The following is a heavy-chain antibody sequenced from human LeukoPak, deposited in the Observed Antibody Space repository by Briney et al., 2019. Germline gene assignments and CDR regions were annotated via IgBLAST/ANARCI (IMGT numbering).Heavy chain of an antibody. CDR1: GFSFSDYY. V-gene: IGHV3-11*06. CDR3: SGGSDSDYFFYYGVDV. CDR2: VSSGRSYT. J-gene: IGHJ6*02. D-gene: IGHD2-8*02. Sequence: GGSLRLSCAASGFSFSDYYMRWIRQAPGKGLEWVSYVSSGRSYTHYADSVKGRFTISRDNAKSSLYLQMNSLRAEDTAVYYCSGGSDSDYFFYYGVDVWGQGTTVTVSS.